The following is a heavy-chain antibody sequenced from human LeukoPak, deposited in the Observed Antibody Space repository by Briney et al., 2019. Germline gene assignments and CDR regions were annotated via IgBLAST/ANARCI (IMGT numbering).Heavy chain of an antibody. D-gene: IGHD1-26*01. CDR3: ARMSGELLQSFNI. J-gene: IGHJ3*02. V-gene: IGHV2-70*11. CDR1: GFSLSTSGMC. CDR2: IDWDDDK. Sequence: SGPTLVNPTQTLTLTCTFSGFSLSTSGMCVSWICQPPGKALEWLARIDWDDDKYYSTSLKTRLTISKDTSKNQVVLTMTNMDPVDTATYYCARMSGELLQSFNIWGQGTMVTVSS.